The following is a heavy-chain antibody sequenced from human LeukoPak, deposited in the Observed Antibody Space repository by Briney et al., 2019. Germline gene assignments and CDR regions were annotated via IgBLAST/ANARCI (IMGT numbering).Heavy chain of an antibody. CDR1: SGSISTSNYY. Sequence: PSETLSLSCTVSSGSISTSNYYWGWVRQPPGKALEWIGEIYHSGSTNYNPSLKSRVTISVDKSKNQFSLKLSSVTAADTAVYYCARGSSIAAHYYYYMDVWGKGTTVTVSS. CDR3: ARGSSIAAHYYYYMDV. D-gene: IGHD6-6*01. CDR2: IYHSGST. V-gene: IGHV4-39*07. J-gene: IGHJ6*03.